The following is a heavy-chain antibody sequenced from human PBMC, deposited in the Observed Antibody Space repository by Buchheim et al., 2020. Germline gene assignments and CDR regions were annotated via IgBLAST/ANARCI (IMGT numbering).Heavy chain of an antibody. V-gene: IGHV4-34*01. CDR2: INHSGST. CDR3: ASLNSRYYDFWSGPRIDP. J-gene: IGHJ5*02. CDR1: GGSFSGYY. D-gene: IGHD3-3*01. Sequence: QVQLQQWGAGLLKPSETLSLTCAVYGGSFSGYYWSWIRQPPGQGLEWIGEINHSGSTNYNPSLKSRVTISVDTSKNQFSLKLSSVTAADTAVYYCASLNSRYYDFWSGPRIDPWGQGTL.